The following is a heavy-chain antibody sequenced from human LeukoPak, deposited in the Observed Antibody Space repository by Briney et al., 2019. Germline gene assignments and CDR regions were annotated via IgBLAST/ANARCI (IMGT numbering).Heavy chain of an antibody. D-gene: IGHD3-22*01. V-gene: IGHV3-53*01. CDR2: IYSGGST. CDR3: ARDYYDSSGYYYGMDV. CDR1: GFTVSSNY. Sequence: GGSLRLSCAASGFTVSSNYMSWVRQAPGEVLEWVSVIYSGGSTYYADSVKGRFTISRDNSKNTLYLQMNSLRAEDTAVYYCARDYYDSSGYYYGMDVWGQGTTVTVSS. J-gene: IGHJ6*02.